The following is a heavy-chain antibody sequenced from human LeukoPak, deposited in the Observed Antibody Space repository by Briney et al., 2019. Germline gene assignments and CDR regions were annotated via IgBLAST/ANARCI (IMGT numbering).Heavy chain of an antibody. D-gene: IGHD3-3*01. Sequence: SETLSLTCTASGGSISSYYWSWIRQPAGKGLEWIGRIYTSGSTNYNPSLKSRVTMSVDTSKNQFSLKLSSVTAADTAVYCCARGAMEGPLNWFDPWGQGTLVTVSS. CDR2: IYTSGST. CDR1: GGSISSYY. J-gene: IGHJ5*02. V-gene: IGHV4-4*07. CDR3: ARGAMEGPLNWFDP.